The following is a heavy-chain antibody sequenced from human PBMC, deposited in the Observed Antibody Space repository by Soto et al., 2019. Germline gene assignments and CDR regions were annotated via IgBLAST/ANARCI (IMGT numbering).Heavy chain of an antibody. J-gene: IGHJ3*02. D-gene: IGHD3-3*01. V-gene: IGHV3-23*01. Sequence: PGGSLRLSCAASGFTFSSYAMSWVRQAPGKGLEWVSAISGSGGSTYYADSVKGRFTISRDNSKNTLYLQMNSLRAEDTAVYYCVRDRSGAGGFDIWGQGTMVTVPS. CDR3: VRDRSGAGGFDI. CDR2: ISGSGGST. CDR1: GFTFSSYA.